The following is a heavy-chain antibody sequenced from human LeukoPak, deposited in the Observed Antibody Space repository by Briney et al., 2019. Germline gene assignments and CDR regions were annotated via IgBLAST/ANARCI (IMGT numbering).Heavy chain of an antibody. J-gene: IGHJ4*02. D-gene: IGHD4-17*01. V-gene: IGHV3-7*01. CDR2: IKQDGSEK. CDR3: ARERRPTVLYFDY. Sequence: GGSLRLSCAASGFTFSSYWMSWVRQAPGKGLEWVANIKQDGSEKYYVDSVKGRFTISRDNAKSSLYLQMNSLRAEDTAVYYCARERRPTVLYFDYWGQGTLVTVPS. CDR1: GFTFSSYW.